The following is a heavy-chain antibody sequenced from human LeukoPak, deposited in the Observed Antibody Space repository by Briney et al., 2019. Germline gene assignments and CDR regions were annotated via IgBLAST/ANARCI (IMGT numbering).Heavy chain of an antibody. J-gene: IGHJ4*02. D-gene: IGHD5-18*01. CDR2: INSDGSST. Sequence: PGGSLRLSCAASGFTFSSYWMHWVRQAPGKGLVWVSRINSDGSSTSYADSVKGRFTISRDNAKNTLYLQINSLRAEDTAVYYCARGGYSYGTDYWGQGTLVTVSS. V-gene: IGHV3-74*01. CDR1: GFTFSSYW. CDR3: ARGGYSYGTDY.